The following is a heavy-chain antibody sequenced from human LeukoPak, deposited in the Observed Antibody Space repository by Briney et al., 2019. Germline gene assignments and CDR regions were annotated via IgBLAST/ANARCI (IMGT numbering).Heavy chain of an antibody. V-gene: IGHV3-23*01. CDR3: AKRGVVIRVILVGFHKEAYYFDS. Sequence: GGSLRASCAVSGITLSNYGMSWVRQAPGKGLEWVAGISGSGGGTNCADSVKGRFTISSDNPKNTLYLQMNSLRAEDTAVYFCAKRGVVIRVILVGFHKEAYYFDSWGQGALVTVSS. D-gene: IGHD3-10*01. CDR2: ISGSGGGT. CDR1: GITLSNYG. J-gene: IGHJ4*02.